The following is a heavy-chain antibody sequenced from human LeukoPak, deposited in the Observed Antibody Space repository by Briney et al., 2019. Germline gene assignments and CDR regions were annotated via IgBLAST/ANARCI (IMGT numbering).Heavy chain of an antibody. D-gene: IGHD4-23*01. J-gene: IGHJ5*02. CDR3: ARAWGYGGNPFDP. Sequence: PSETLSLTCTVSGGSISSGSYYWSWIRQPAGKGLEWIGRIYTSGSTNYNPSLKSRVTISVDTSKNQFSLKLSSVTAADTAVYYCARAWGYGGNPFDPWGQGTLVTVSS. CDR1: GGSISSGSYY. CDR2: IYTSGST. V-gene: IGHV4-61*02.